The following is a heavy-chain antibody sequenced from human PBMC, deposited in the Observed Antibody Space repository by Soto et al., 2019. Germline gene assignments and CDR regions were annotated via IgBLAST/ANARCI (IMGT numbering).Heavy chain of an antibody. CDR3: ARAFVTATPGDY. V-gene: IGHV1-69*02. Sequence: QVQLVQSGAEVKKPGSSVKVSCKASGGTFSSYTISWVRQAPGQGLEWMGRIIPILGIANYAQKFQGRVTITAAKSTSTAYMELSSLRSEDTAVYYCARAFVTATPGDYWGQGTLVTVSS. D-gene: IGHD2-21*02. J-gene: IGHJ4*02. CDR2: IIPILGIA. CDR1: GGTFSSYT.